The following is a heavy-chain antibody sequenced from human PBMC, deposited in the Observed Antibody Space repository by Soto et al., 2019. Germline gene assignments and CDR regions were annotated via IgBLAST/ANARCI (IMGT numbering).Heavy chain of an antibody. CDR3: ANSYGMDV. J-gene: IGHJ6*02. CDR1: GFTFSSYA. CDR2: IIGSGGST. Sequence: EVQLLESGGGLVQPGGSLRLSCAASGFTFSSYAMSWVRQAPGKGLEWVSAIIGSGGSTDYADSVKGRFTISRDNSKNSLYLQMNSLRAEDTAVYYCANSYGMDVWGQGTTVTVSS. V-gene: IGHV3-23*01.